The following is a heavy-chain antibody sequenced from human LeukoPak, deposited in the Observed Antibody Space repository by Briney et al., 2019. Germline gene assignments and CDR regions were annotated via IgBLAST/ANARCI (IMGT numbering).Heavy chain of an antibody. J-gene: IGHJ5*02. D-gene: IGHD6-13*01. CDR2: MNPNSGNT. V-gene: IGHV1-8*01. CDR1: GYTFTSYD. Sequence: ASVKVSCKASGYTFTSYDINWVRQATGQGLEWMGWMNPNSGNTGYAQKFQGRVTMTTDTSTSTAYMELRSLRSDDTAVYYCARVWKSSSPNVGWFDPWGQGTLVTVSS. CDR3: ARVWKSSSPNVGWFDP.